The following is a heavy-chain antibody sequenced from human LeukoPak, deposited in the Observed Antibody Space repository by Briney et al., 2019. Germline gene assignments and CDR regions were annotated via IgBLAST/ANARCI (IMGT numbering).Heavy chain of an antibody. V-gene: IGHV3-48*03. D-gene: IGHD3-22*01. CDR2: ISSSGSTI. CDR3: VRPDSSNWDLAY. CDR1: GFTFSSYE. Sequence: PGGSLRLSCAASGFTFSSYEMNWVRQAPGKGLEWVSYISSSGSTIYYADSVKGRFTISRDNAKNSLSLQMNSLRAEDTAVYYCVRPDSSNWDLAYWGQGSLVTVSS. J-gene: IGHJ4*02.